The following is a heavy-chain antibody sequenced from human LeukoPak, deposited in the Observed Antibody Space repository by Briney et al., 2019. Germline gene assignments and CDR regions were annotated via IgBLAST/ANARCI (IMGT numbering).Heavy chain of an antibody. V-gene: IGHV1-18*04. CDR3: TTDDFWSGYYLMKDYFDY. J-gene: IGHJ4*02. CDR2: ISAYNGNT. D-gene: IGHD3-3*01. Sequence: ASVKVSCKASGYTFTGYYMNWVRQAPGQGLEWMGWISAYNGNTNYAQNLQGRVTMTTDTSTSTAYMELRSLRSDDTAVYYCTTDDFWSGYYLMKDYFDYWGQGTLVTVSS. CDR1: GYTFTGYY.